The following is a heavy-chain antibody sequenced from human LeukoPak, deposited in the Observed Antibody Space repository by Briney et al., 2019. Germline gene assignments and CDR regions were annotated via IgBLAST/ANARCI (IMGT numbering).Heavy chain of an antibody. J-gene: IGHJ4*02. CDR3: ASCRKRGAGTFDY. Sequence: PSETLSLTCTVSGGSISSGGYYWSWIRQHPGKGLEWIGYIYYSGSTYYNPSLKSRVTISVDTSKNQFPLKLSSVTAADTAVYYCASCRKRGAGTFDYWGQGTLVTVSS. CDR1: GGSISSGGYY. V-gene: IGHV4-31*03. CDR2: IYYSGST. D-gene: IGHD1-1*01.